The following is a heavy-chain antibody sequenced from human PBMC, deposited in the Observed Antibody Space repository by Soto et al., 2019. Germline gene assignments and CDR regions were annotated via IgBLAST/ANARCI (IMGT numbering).Heavy chain of an antibody. D-gene: IGHD3-3*01. Sequence: QVQLVQSGAEVKKPGASVKVSCKASGYTFTSYGISWVRQAPGQGLEWMGWISAYNGNTNYPQKFQGRVTMTTDTSTSTAHMELRSLRSDDTAVYYCARGRITIFGVVRGVDYWGQGTLVTASS. J-gene: IGHJ4*02. V-gene: IGHV1-18*01. CDR3: ARGRITIFGVVRGVDY. CDR2: ISAYNGNT. CDR1: GYTFTSYG.